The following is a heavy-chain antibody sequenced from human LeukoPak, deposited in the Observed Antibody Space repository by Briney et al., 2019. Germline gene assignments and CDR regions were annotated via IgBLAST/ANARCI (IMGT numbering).Heavy chain of an antibody. CDR1: GGSISSGGYY. V-gene: IGHV4-31*03. Sequence: SQTLSLTCTVSGGSISSGGYYWSWIRQHPGKGLEWIGYIYYSGSTYYNPSLKSRVTISVDTSKNQFSLKLSSVTAADTAVYYCARVEDYGDYPGRVDYWGQGTLVTVSS. CDR3: ARVEDYGDYPGRVDY. D-gene: IGHD4-17*01. J-gene: IGHJ4*02. CDR2: IYYSGST.